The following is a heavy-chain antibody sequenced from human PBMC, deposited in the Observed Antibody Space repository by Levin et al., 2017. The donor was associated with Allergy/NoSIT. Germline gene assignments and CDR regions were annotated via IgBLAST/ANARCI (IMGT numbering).Heavy chain of an antibody. CDR1: GGSISSSSYY. CDR2: IYYSGST. Sequence: SETLSLTCTVSGGSISSSSYYWGWIRQPPGKGLEWIGSIYYSGSTYYNPSLKSRVTISVDTSKNQFSLKLSSVTAADTAVYYCASSNYYYDSSGYYWGQSYYFDYWGQGTLVTVSS. D-gene: IGHD3-22*01. CDR3: ASSNYYYDSSGYYWGQSYYFDY. J-gene: IGHJ4*02. V-gene: IGHV4-39*01.